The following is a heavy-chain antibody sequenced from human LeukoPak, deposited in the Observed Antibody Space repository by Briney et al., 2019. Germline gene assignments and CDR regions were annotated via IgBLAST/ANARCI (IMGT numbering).Heavy chain of an antibody. V-gene: IGHV3-23*01. CDR2: ISGSSGST. Sequence: PGGSLRLSCAASGFTFSTYAMGWVRQAPGKGLEWVSAISGSSGSTYYADSVKGRFTISRDNSKNTLYLQMNSLRAEDTAVYYCAKGGISSGYYYDYYYMDVWGKGTTVTVSS. CDR1: GFTFSTYA. J-gene: IGHJ6*03. CDR3: AKGGISSGYYYDYYYMDV. D-gene: IGHD3-3*01.